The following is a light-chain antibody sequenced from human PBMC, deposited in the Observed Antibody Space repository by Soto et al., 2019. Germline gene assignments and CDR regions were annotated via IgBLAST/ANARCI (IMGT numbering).Light chain of an antibody. J-gene: IGKJ5*01. CDR2: AAS. Sequence: DIQMTQSPSSLSASVGDRITITCRASQSIVSWLAWYQQKPGEAPKLLIYAASTLHNGVPSRFTGSGSGTDFTLTISSLQPEDFATYYCQLANRFPLTFGQGTRLEIK. CDR3: QLANRFPLT. V-gene: IGKV1-12*01. CDR1: QSIVSW.